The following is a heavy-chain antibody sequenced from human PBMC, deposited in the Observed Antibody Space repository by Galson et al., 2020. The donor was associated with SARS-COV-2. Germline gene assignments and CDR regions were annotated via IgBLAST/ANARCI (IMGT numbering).Heavy chain of an antibody. CDR3: AARYNYVAMDY. J-gene: IGHJ4*02. V-gene: IGHV3-23*01. Sequence: GESLKISCAASGVTFRNYAMCWVRQAPGTGLEWVSCVGYDGIDKHYADAVRGRFTISRDNAKNTLFLQMSDLGADDTAVYFCAARYNYVAMDYWGQGIRVTVSS. CDR2: VGYDGIDK. CDR1: GVTFRNYA. D-gene: IGHD3-10*02.